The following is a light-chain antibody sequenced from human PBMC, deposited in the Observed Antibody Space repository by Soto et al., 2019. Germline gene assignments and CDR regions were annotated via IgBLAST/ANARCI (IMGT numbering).Light chain of an antibody. CDR3: QSYDSSLSVV. CDR1: SSNIGAGYD. Sequence: QSVLTQPPSVSGAPGQRVTISCTGSSSNIGAGYDVHWYQQLPGTAPKVLIYGNSNRPSGVPDRFSGSKSGTSASLAITGIQAEDEADYYCQSYDSSLSVVFGGATKLTVL. CDR2: GNS. J-gene: IGLJ2*01. V-gene: IGLV1-40*01.